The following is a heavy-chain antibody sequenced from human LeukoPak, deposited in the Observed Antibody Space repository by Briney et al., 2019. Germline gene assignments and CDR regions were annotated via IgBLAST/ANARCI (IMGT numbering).Heavy chain of an antibody. D-gene: IGHD3-22*01. CDR1: GYTFTSYD. Sequence: GASVKVSCKASGYTFTSYDINWVRQATGQGLEWMGWISAYNGNTNYAQKLQGRVTMTTDTSTSTAYMELRSLRSDDTAVYYCARDNNYYDSSGLFDYWGQGTLVTVSS. CDR3: ARDNNYYDSSGLFDY. V-gene: IGHV1-18*01. J-gene: IGHJ4*02. CDR2: ISAYNGNT.